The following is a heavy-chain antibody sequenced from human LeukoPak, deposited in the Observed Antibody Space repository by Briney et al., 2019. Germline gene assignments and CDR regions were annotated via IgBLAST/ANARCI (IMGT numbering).Heavy chain of an antibody. CDR1: GFTFRSYW. V-gene: IGHV3-74*01. CDR3: ARDQLYCSGGICYFDY. Sequence: PGGSLRRSCAASGFTFRSYWMHWVRQAPGKGLVWVSRIKSDGSSITYAESVKGRFTISRDNAKNTLYLQMNSLRAEDTAVYYCARDQLYCSGGICYFDYWGRGTLVTVSS. J-gene: IGHJ4*02. CDR2: IKSDGSSI. D-gene: IGHD2-15*01.